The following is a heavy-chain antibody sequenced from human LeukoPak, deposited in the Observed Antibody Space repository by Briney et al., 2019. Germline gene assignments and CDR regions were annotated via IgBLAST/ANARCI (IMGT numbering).Heavy chain of an antibody. V-gene: IGHV3-7*04. CDR1: GFTFSHRW. CDR3: ARPPPRRDGSGWNYFDY. D-gene: IGHD6-19*01. Sequence: GGSLRLSCAASGFTFSHRWMRWVRQALEKGLEGVANIKQDGSEKNYVDSVKGRFTISRDNAKNSLSLQTNSLRDEDTAVYYCARPPPRRDGSGWNYFDYWGEGALVTVSS. J-gene: IGHJ4*02. CDR2: IKQDGSEK.